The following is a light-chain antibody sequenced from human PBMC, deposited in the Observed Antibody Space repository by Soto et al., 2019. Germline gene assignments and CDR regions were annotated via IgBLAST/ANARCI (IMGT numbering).Light chain of an antibody. CDR1: QTVTNS. CDR2: GAS. J-gene: IGKJ4*02. Sequence: EIVMTQSPSTVSLSLGETATLSCWASQTVTNSYVDWYQQQPGQAPRLLISGASTRAARIPFRFSGFGSGTEFTLTISSLQSEDFAVYYCQQYSDWPLTFGGGTKLEIK. CDR3: QQYSDWPLT. V-gene: IGKV3-15*01.